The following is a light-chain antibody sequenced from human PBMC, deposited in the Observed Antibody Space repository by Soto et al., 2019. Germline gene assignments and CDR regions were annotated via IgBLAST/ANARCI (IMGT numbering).Light chain of an antibody. CDR3: QQAYRFTIT. J-gene: IGKJ5*01. Sequence: AFQLSQSPSSLSASFGDRATIXXRASQGISRALAGYQQKPGTAPEIXIHAASSLQRWVPSRFSGSGSGTYFTLTINSLQPEDFATYYCQQAYRFTITFGPGTRLEIK. V-gene: IGKV1-13*02. CDR1: QGISRA. CDR2: AAS.